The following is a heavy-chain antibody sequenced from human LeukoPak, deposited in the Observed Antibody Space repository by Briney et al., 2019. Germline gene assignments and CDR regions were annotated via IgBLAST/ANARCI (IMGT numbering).Heavy chain of an antibody. D-gene: IGHD2-2*01. CDR1: GYTLTEFS. CDR2: FDPEDGET. Sequence: ASVKVSCKVSGYTLTEFSMHWVRQAPGKGLEWMGGFDPEDGETIYAQKFQGRVTMTEDTSTDTAYMELSSLRSEDTAVYYCATGDIVVVPADTLDYWGQGTLVTVPS. CDR3: ATGDIVVVPADTLDY. V-gene: IGHV1-24*01. J-gene: IGHJ4*02.